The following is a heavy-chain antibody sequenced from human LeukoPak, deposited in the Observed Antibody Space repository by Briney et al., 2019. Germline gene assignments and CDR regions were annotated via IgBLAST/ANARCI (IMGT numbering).Heavy chain of an antibody. Sequence: GGSLRLSCAASGFTFSNYAMHWVRQAPGKGLEWMSVISYDGRNKYFAVSVKGRFTLSRDNSKNTLYLQMNNLRAEDTAVYYCAREYGDYDYWGQGTLVTVSS. J-gene: IGHJ4*02. CDR1: GFTFSNYA. V-gene: IGHV3-30*04. CDR3: AREYGDYDY. CDR2: ISYDGRNK. D-gene: IGHD4-17*01.